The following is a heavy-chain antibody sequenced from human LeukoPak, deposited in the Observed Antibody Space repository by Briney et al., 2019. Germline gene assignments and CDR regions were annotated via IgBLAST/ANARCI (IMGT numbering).Heavy chain of an antibody. D-gene: IGHD6-19*01. J-gene: IGHJ3*02. V-gene: IGHV3-20*01. CDR1: GFTLSSYS. CDR3: ARVKSVAGTRNAFDI. Sequence: PGGSLRLSCAASGFTLSSYSMNWVRQAPGKGLEWVSGINWNGGSTGYADSVKGRFTISRDNAKNSLYLQMNSLRAEDTALYHCARVKSVAGTRNAFDIWGQGTMVTVSS. CDR2: INWNGGST.